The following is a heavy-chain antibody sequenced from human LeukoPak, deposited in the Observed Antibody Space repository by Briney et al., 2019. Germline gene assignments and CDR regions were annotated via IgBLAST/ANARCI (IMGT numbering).Heavy chain of an antibody. CDR3: ARVAEYSSGWYDPFDY. V-gene: IGHV7-4-1*02. D-gene: IGHD6-19*01. CDR1: GYSFTSYA. J-gene: IGHJ4*02. Sequence: VSVKVSCKASGYSFTSYAMNWVRQAPGQGLEWMGCINTNTGNPTYAQGFTGRCVFSLDTSVSTAYLQISSLKAEDTAVYSCARVAEYSSGWYDPFDYWGQGTLVTVSS. CDR2: INTNTGNP.